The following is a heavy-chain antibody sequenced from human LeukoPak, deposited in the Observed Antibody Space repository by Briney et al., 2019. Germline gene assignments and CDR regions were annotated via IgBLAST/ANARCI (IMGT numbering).Heavy chain of an antibody. D-gene: IGHD6-13*01. V-gene: IGHV1-69*04. CDR1: GGTFSSYA. Sequence: GASVKVSCKASGGTFSSYAISWVRQAPGQGLEWMGRIIPILGIANYAQKFQGRVTITADKSTSTAYMELSSLRSEDTAVYYCARARIAAAGLCDYWGQGTLVTVSS. CDR2: IIPILGIA. J-gene: IGHJ4*02. CDR3: ARARIAAAGLCDY.